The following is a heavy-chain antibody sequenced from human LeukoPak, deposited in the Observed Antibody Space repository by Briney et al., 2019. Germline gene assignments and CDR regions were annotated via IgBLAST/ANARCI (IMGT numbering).Heavy chain of an antibody. D-gene: IGHD1-1*01. V-gene: IGHV7-4-1*02. CDR3: ARALTDYSQLPSDAFDI. Sequence: GASVKVSCKPYGYTFNTYGITWVRQAPGQGLEWMGWINTNTGNPTYAQGFTGRFVFSLDTSVSTAYLQISSLKAEDTAVYYCARALTDYSQLPSDAFDIWGRGTMVTVSS. J-gene: IGHJ3*02. CDR1: GYTFNTYG. CDR2: INTNTGNP.